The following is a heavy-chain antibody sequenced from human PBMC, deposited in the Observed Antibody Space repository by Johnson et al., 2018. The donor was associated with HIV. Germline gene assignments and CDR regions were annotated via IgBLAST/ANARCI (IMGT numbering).Heavy chain of an antibody. D-gene: IGHD3-22*01. V-gene: IGHV3-30*04. CDR2: ISYDGSNK. CDR1: GFTFSSYA. J-gene: IGHJ3*02. CDR3: ARDRFGYYDSSGSYAFDI. Sequence: QMQLVESGGGVVQPGRSLRLSCAASGFTFSSYAMHWVRQAPGKGLEWVAVISYDGSNKYYADSVKGRFTISRDNAKNSLYLQMNSLRAEDTAVYYCARDRFGYYDSSGSYAFDIWGQGTMVTVSS.